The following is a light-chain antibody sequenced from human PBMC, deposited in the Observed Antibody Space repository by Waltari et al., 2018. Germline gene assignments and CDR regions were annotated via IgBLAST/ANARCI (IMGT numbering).Light chain of an antibody. Sequence: VVLNQSPVSLAGTLGQPASISCRCSESLLITDGHLFLNWFHQRPCQPPMRLIYPVSDLASGVPDIFTGSGSGTDFTLEIISVEAEDAGFYYCMLGTRPWTFGPGTTVEI. J-gene: IGKJ1*01. V-gene: IGKV2-30*01. CDR1: ESLLITDGHLF. CDR3: MLGTRPWT. CDR2: PVS.